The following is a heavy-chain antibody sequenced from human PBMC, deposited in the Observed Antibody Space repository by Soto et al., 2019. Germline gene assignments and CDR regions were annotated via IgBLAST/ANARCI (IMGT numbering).Heavy chain of an antibody. D-gene: IGHD7-27*01. CDR1: GFIFSTYA. V-gene: IGHV3-13*01. Sequence: PVGSLRISCAASGFIFSTYAMHWVRQAPGKGLEWVSAIGTAGDTYYPGSVKGRFTISRENAKNSLYLQMNSLRAGDTAVYYCARETLLGGMDVWGQGTTVTVSS. J-gene: IGHJ6*02. CDR3: ARETLLGGMDV. CDR2: IGTAGDT.